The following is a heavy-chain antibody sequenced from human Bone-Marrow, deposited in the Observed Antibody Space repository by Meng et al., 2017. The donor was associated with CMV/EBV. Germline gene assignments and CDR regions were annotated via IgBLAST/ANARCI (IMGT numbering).Heavy chain of an antibody. CDR2: TSDTGRFI. CDR1: GFIFSDYF. CDR3: ARGIGDFFDSSNYPDS. D-gene: IGHD3-22*01. V-gene: IGHV3-11*01. J-gene: IGHJ4*02. Sequence: GESLKISCEASGFIFSDYFMAWIRQVPGRGLEWISYTSDTGRFIYYGDSVRGRFTISRDNAKSSVFLQMNNLRVDDTAVYFCARGIGDFFDSSNYPDSWGQGTLVTVSS.